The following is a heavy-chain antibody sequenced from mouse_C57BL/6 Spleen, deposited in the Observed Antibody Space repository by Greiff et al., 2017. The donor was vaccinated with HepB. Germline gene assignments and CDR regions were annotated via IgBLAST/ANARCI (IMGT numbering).Heavy chain of an antibody. CDR1: GFNIKNAY. V-gene: IGHV14-3*01. CDR2: IDPANGDT. J-gene: IGHJ4*01. CDR3: SRSQWLPLYAMDY. Sequence: EVQLQQSVAELVRPGASVKLSCTASGFNIKNAYMHWVKQRPEQGLEWIGRIDPANGDTKSAQKFQGKATITADTSSNTAYLQLSSLTSADTAICYCSRSQWLPLYAMDYWGQGTSVTVSS. D-gene: IGHD2-2*01.